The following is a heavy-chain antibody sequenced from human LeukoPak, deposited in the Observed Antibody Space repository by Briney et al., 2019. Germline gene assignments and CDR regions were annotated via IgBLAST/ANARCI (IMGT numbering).Heavy chain of an antibody. Sequence: GGSLRLSYAASGFTFSSYWMSWVRQAPGKGLEWVANIKQDGSEKYYVDSVKGRFTISRDNAKNSLYLQMNSLRAEDTAVYYCARGSLPAMNTAMVTWGQGTLVTVSS. D-gene: IGHD5-18*01. CDR3: ARGSLPAMNTAMVT. CDR2: IKQDGSEK. V-gene: IGHV3-7*01. CDR1: GFTFSSYW. J-gene: IGHJ5*02.